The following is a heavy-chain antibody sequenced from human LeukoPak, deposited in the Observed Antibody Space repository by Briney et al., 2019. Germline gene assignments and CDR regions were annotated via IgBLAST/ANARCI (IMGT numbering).Heavy chain of an antibody. CDR1: GYTFTTYA. CDR3: ASLSGPAAADY. J-gene: IGHJ4*02. Sequence: ASVKVSCKAPGYTFTTYAIHWVRQAPGQRLEWMGWINAGNGNTKYSQKFQGRVTITRDTSASTAYMELSSLRSEDTAVYYCASLSGPAAADYWGQGTLVTVSS. V-gene: IGHV1-3*01. D-gene: IGHD2-2*01. CDR2: INAGNGNT.